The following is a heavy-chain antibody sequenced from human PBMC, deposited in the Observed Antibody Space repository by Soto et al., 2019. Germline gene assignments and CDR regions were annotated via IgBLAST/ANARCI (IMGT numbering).Heavy chain of an antibody. Sequence: EVQLVESGGGLVQPGGSLRLSCAASGFSFSSYWMHWVRQAPGKGLVWVSRIKSEGRSTPYADSVKGRFTISRDNAKNPLYLHMNSLRAEDAAVYYCANRRSLRTFDIWGQETMVTFSS. CDR2: IKSEGRST. CDR3: ANRRSLRTFDI. V-gene: IGHV3-74*01. D-gene: IGHD3-10*01. CDR1: GFSFSSYW. J-gene: IGHJ3*02.